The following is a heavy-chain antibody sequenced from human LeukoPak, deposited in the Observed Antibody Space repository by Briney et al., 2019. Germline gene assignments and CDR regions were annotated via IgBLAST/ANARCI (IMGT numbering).Heavy chain of an antibody. V-gene: IGHV3-23*01. CDR1: GFTFSRYA. CDR3: AKASGTVTTLYYFDY. J-gene: IGHJ4*02. D-gene: IGHD4-17*01. CDR2: ISGSGGST. Sequence: PGGSLRLSCAASGFTFSRYAMSWVRQAPGKGLEWVSAISGSGGSTYYADSVKGRFTISRDNSKNTLYLQMNSLRAEDTAVYYCAKASGTVTTLYYFDYWGQGTLVTVSS.